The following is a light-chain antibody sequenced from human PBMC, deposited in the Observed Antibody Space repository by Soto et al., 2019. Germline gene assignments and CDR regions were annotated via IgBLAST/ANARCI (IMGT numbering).Light chain of an antibody. CDR3: SSYTSSSTYV. V-gene: IGLV2-14*01. CDR2: EVS. CDR1: TSDLGRYKF. J-gene: IGLJ1*01. Sequence: QSVLTQPASVSGSPGQSITLSCTGTTSDLGRYKFVSWYQQYPGKAPRLMMYEVSNRPSGVSNRFSGSKSGNTASLTISGLQAEDEADYYCSSYTSSSTYVFGTGTKLTV.